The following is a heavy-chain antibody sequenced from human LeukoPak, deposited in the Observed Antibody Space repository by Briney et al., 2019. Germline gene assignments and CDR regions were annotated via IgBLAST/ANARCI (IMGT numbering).Heavy chain of an antibody. CDR1: GYTFNDYT. V-gene: IGHV7-4-1*04. J-gene: IGHJ4*02. D-gene: IGHD3-3*01. CDR3: ARDHDFLSGHSRRDFDY. CDR2: INTKTGNP. Sequence: GASVKVSCEASGYTFNDYTMNWVRQAPGQGLEWMGWINTKTGNPTYAQGFTGRFVFSLDTSVSVAYLQINGLEADDTAMYYCARDHDFLSGHSRRDFDYWGQGTLVTVSS.